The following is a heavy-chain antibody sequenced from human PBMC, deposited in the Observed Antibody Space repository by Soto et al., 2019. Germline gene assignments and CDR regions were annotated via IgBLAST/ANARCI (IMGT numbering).Heavy chain of an antibody. J-gene: IGHJ6*02. CDR3: ARDADYGGSRGGMDV. CDR2: IYYSGST. Sequence: QVRLEESGPGLVKPSETLSLICSVSGGSVNNANYFWNWIRHHPENGLEWIGYIYYSGSTRYNPSFKTRAPLSIDTSKNHFSLRLNSGTVADTAVYFCARDADYGGSRGGMDVWGRGTTVTVSS. CDR1: GGSVNNANYF. D-gene: IGHD4-17*01. V-gene: IGHV4-31*03.